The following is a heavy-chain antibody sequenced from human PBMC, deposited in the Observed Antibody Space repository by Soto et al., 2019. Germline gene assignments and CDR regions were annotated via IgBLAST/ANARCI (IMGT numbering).Heavy chain of an antibody. J-gene: IGHJ5*02. V-gene: IGHV4-4*02. D-gene: IGHD3-9*01. Sequence: QVQLQESGPGLVKPSGTLSLTCAVSGGSVNNDKWWSWVRQPPGKRLEWIGEIHSSGITNYNPSLTSRASIFVDKFKNQFSVKLTSVTAADTAVYFCAGQWSAGYGAFDPWGQGTLVTVSS. CDR3: AGQWSAGYGAFDP. CDR2: IHSSGIT. CDR1: GGSVNNDKW.